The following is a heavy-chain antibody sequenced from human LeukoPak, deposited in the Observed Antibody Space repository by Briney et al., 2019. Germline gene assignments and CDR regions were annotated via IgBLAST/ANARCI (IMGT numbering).Heavy chain of an antibody. CDR3: AKGSSSPSWGWAFDY. CDR1: GFTFSSYA. CDR2: ISGSGGST. Sequence: GGSLRLSCAASGFTFSSYAMSWVRQASGKGLEWVSAISGSGGSTYYADSVKGRFTISRGNAKNSLYLQMNSLRAEDMALYYCAKGSSSPSWGWAFDYWGQGTLVTVSS. D-gene: IGHD6-6*01. V-gene: IGHV3-23*01. J-gene: IGHJ4*02.